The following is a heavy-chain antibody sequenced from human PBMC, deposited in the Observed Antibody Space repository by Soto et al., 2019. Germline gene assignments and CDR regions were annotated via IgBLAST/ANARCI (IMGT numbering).Heavy chain of an antibody. D-gene: IGHD1-7*01. V-gene: IGHV1-69*13. Sequence: GASVKVSCKASGGTFSSYAISWVRQAPGQGLEWMGGIIPIFGTANYAQKFQGRVTITADESTSTAYMELSSLRSEDTAVYYCARDPIELRTAYYYYGMDVWGQGTTVTVSS. J-gene: IGHJ6*02. CDR3: ARDPIELRTAYYYYGMDV. CDR2: IIPIFGTA. CDR1: GGTFSSYA.